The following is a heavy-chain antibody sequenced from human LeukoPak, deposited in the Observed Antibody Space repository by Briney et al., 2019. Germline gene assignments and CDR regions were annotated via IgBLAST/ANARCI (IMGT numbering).Heavy chain of an antibody. Sequence: GGSLRLSSAASGFTFSSYSMNWVRQAPGKGLEWVSSISSSSSYIYYADSVKGRFTISRDNAKNSLYLQMNSLRAEDTAVYYCAREGNTAMAIDWGQGTLVTVSS. CDR2: ISSSSSYI. CDR3: AREGNTAMAID. CDR1: GFTFSSYS. D-gene: IGHD5-18*01. V-gene: IGHV3-21*01. J-gene: IGHJ4*02.